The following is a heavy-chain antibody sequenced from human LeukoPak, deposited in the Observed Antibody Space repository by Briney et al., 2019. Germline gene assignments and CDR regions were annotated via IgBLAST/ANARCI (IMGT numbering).Heavy chain of an antibody. J-gene: IGHJ3*01. Sequence: GGSLSLFCAASGFTVSTNYMSWVSQAPGKGLEWVSVIYSDGRTCYADSVKGRFTISRDNSKNTLYLQMNSLRAEDTAVYYCARDSGRFDVFDHWGQGTMVTVSS. CDR1: GFTVSTNY. V-gene: IGHV3-53*01. D-gene: IGHD3-10*01. CDR2: IYSDGRT. CDR3: ARDSGRFDVFDH.